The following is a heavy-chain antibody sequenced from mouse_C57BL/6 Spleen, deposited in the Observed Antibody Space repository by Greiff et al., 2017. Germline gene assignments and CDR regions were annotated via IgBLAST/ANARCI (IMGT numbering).Heavy chain of an antibody. Sequence: VQLQQPGAELVKPGASVKLSCKASGYTFTSYWMHWVKQRPGQGLEWIGMIHPNSGSTNYNEKFKSKATLTVDKSSSTAYMQLSSLTSEDSAVYYCARAPRSPDYLDYWGQGTTLTGSS. CDR2: IHPNSGST. V-gene: IGHV1-64*01. CDR1: GYTFTSYW. J-gene: IGHJ2*01. CDR3: ARAPRSPDYLDY.